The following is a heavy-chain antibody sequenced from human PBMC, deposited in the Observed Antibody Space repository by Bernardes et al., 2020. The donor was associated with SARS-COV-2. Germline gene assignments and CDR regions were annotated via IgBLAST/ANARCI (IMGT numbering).Heavy chain of an antibody. CDR2: IYHNGYT. CDR1: GVSITDYY. J-gene: IGHJ6*03. D-gene: IGHD6-19*01. Sequence: ETLSLTCTVSGVSITDYYWSWIRQPPGKGLEWIGYIYHNGYTNYNPSLKSRVTMSVDTSKNQFSLKLSSVIAADTAVYYCATKVVAGSNYYYMDLWGKGTTVTVSS. CDR3: ATKVVAGSNYYYMDL. V-gene: IGHV4-59*08.